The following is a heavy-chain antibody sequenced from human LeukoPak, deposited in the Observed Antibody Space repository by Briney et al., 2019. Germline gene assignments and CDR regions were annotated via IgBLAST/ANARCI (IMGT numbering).Heavy chain of an antibody. Sequence: SETLSLTCTVSGGSISSYYWSWIRQPPGKGLEWIGYVYYSGSTNYNPSLKSRVIISVDTSKNQFSLKLSSVTAADTAVYYCARRDLGSGSYSYWGQGTLVTVSS. CDR1: GGSISSYY. D-gene: IGHD3-10*01. CDR3: ARRDLGSGSYSY. CDR2: VYYSGST. V-gene: IGHV4-59*12. J-gene: IGHJ4*02.